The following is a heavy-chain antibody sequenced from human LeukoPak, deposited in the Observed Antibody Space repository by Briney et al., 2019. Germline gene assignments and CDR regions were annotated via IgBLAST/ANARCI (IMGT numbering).Heavy chain of an antibody. D-gene: IGHD3-9*01. CDR2: MNPNSGNT. V-gene: IGHV1-8*01. CDR1: GYTFTSYD. Sequence: ASVKVSCKASGYTFTSYDINWVRQATGQGLEWMGWMNPNSGNTGYAQKFQGRVTMTRNTSISTAYMELSSLRSEDTAVYYCARRGTPRYYDILTGYYGTPYFDYWGQGTLVTVSS. CDR3: ARRGTPRYYDILTGYYGTPYFDY. J-gene: IGHJ4*02.